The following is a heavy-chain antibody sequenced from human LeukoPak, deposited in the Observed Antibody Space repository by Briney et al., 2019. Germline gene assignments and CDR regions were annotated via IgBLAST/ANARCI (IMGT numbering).Heavy chain of an antibody. V-gene: IGHV3-23*01. D-gene: IGHD4-17*01. CDR1: GFTFSNYA. CDR3: AKVSYGDAWFDY. J-gene: IGHJ4*02. CDR2: ITVSGSST. Sequence: GGSLRLSCAASGFTFSNYAMSWVRQAPGKGLEWVSSITVSGSSTYYADSVKGRFTISRDNSKNTLYLQINSLRAEDTAVYYCAKVSYGDAWFDYWGQGTLVTVSS.